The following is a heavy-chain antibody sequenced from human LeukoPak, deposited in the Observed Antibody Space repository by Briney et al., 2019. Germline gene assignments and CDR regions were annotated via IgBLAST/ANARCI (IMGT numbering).Heavy chain of an antibody. CDR3: ASRPYYYDSSGYGAFDI. CDR2: ISYSGST. J-gene: IGHJ3*02. V-gene: IGHV4-59*12. Sequence: SETLSLTCTVSGGSISRYYWSWIRQSPGKGLEWIGYISYSGSTNYNPSLKSRVTISLDTSKNQFSLKLSSVTAADTAVYYCASRPYYYDSSGYGAFDIWGQGTMVTVSS. CDR1: GGSISRYY. D-gene: IGHD3-22*01.